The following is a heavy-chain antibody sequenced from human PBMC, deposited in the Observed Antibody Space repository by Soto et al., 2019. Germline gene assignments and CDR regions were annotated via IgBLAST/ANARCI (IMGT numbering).Heavy chain of an antibody. CDR1: GFTFDDYA. Sequence: GSLRLSCAASGFTFDDYAMHWVRQAPGKGLEWVSLISWDGGSTYYADSVKGRFTISRDNSKNSLYLQMNSLRADDTALYYCAKDLARFFDIWGQGTMVTVSS. D-gene: IGHD3-3*02. CDR3: AKDLARFFDI. CDR2: ISWDGGST. V-gene: IGHV3-43D*03. J-gene: IGHJ3*02.